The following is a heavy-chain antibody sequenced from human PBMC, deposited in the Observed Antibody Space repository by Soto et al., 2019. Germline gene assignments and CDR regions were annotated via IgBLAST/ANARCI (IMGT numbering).Heavy chain of an antibody. J-gene: IGHJ4*02. CDR3: AGARSHDILTGYYSGLFDY. CDR2: IYYSGST. CDR1: GGSISSGGYY. Sequence: SETLSLTCTVSGGSISSGGYYWSWIRQHPGKGLEWIGYIYYSGSTYYNPSLKSRVTISVDTSRNQFSLKLSSVTAADTAVYYCAGARSHDILTGYYSGLFDYWGQGTLVTVSS. V-gene: IGHV4-31*03. D-gene: IGHD3-9*01.